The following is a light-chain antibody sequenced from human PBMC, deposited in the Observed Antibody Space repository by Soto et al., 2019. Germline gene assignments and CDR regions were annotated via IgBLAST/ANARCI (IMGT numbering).Light chain of an antibody. Sequence: DIQMTQSPSPLSASVGDRVTITCRASQSIRSWLAWYQQKPGKAPKLLIYDASSLESGVPSRFSGSGSGTEFTLTISSLQPDDFATYYCQQYNSYRWTFGQGTKVEIK. CDR2: DAS. V-gene: IGKV1-5*01. CDR1: QSIRSW. J-gene: IGKJ1*01. CDR3: QQYNSYRWT.